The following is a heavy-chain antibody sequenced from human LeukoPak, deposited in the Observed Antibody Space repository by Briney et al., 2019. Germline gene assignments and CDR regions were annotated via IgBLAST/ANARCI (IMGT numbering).Heavy chain of an antibody. J-gene: IGHJ3*01. D-gene: IGHD1-7*01. CDR1: GGSVSSGSYY. V-gene: IGHV4-61*01. CDR2: IYYSGST. CDR3: ARVPGGGTAAN. Sequence: PSETLSLTCTVSGGSVSSGSYYWIWIRQPPGEGLEWIGYIYYSGSTNYNPSLKSRVTMSVDTSKNQFSLKLSSVTAADTAVYYCARVPGGGTAANWGQGTMVTVSS.